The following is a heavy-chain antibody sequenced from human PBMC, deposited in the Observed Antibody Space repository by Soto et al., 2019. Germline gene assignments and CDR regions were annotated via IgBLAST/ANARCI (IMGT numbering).Heavy chain of an antibody. CDR2: ISYDGSNK. J-gene: IGHJ6*02. CDR3: AREDVDTAMVTAKNYYYYDGMDV. D-gene: IGHD5-18*01. Sequence: GGSLRLSCASSGFTFSSYALHWVRQAPGKGLQWEAVISYDGSNKYYADSVKGRFTISRDNSKNTLYLQMNSLRAEDTAVYYCAREDVDTAMVTAKNYYYYDGMDVWGQGTTVTVSS. CDR1: GFTFSSYA. V-gene: IGHV3-30-3*01.